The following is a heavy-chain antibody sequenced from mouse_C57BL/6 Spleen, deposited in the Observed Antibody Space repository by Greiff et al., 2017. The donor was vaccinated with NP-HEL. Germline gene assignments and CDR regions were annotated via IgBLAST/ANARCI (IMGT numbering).Heavy chain of an antibody. D-gene: IGHD2-4*01. CDR2: INPNYGTT. V-gene: IGHV1-39*01. J-gene: IGHJ1*03. CDR1: GYSFTDYN. CDR3: ASGDYDRYVDV. Sequence: EVQLVESGPELVKPGASVKISCKASGYSFTDYNMNWVKQSNGKSLEWIGVINPNYGTTSYNQKFKVKATLTVDQSSSTAYMQLNSLTSEDSAVYYWASGDYDRYVDVWGKGTTVTVSS.